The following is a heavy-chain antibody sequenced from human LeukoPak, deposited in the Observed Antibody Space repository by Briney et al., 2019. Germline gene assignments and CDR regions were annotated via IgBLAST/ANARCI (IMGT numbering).Heavy chain of an antibody. CDR3: AMIEQVVSNVEGSY. V-gene: IGHV3-7*01. CDR1: GFSFSNYW. Sequence: PGGSLRLSCAASGFSFSNYWMSWVRQAPGKGLEWVANIKQDGSMKGYVDSVKGRFTISRDNAKNSLYLQMNSLRADDTAVYFCAMIEQVVSNVEGSYWGQGTLVTVSS. D-gene: IGHD6-6*01. J-gene: IGHJ4*02. CDR2: IKQDGSMK.